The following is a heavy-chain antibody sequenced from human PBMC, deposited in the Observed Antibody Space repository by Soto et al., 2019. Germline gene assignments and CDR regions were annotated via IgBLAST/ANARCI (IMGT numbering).Heavy chain of an antibody. Sequence: GGSLRLSCAASGFTFSSYEMNWVRQAPGKGLEWVSYISSSGSTIYYADSVKGRFTISRDNAKNSLYLQMNSLRAEDTAVYYCARASLDSSGYYWFDPWGQGNLVTVSS. D-gene: IGHD3-22*01. J-gene: IGHJ5*02. CDR1: GFTFSSYE. V-gene: IGHV3-48*03. CDR2: ISSSGSTI. CDR3: ARASLDSSGYYWFDP.